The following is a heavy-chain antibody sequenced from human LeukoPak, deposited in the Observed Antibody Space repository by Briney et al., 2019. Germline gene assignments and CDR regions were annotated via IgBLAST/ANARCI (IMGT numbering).Heavy chain of an antibody. CDR3: ARVFWSDYSTYYYYYMDV. J-gene: IGHJ6*03. D-gene: IGHD3-3*01. Sequence: PSETLSLTCTVSGGSISSYYWSWIRQPAGKGLEWIGRIYTSGSTNYNPSLKSRVTMSVDTSKNQFSLKLSSVTAADTAVYYCARVFWSDYSTYYYYYMDVWGKGTTVTVSS. V-gene: IGHV4-4*07. CDR2: IYTSGST. CDR1: GGSISSYY.